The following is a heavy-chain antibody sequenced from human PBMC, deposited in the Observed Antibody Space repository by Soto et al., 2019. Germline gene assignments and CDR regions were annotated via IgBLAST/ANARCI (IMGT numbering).Heavy chain of an antibody. CDR3: AKDWRYCSAASCPLAEYFQH. CDR1: GFPFGTYW. D-gene: IGHD2-15*01. Sequence: RLSCAASGFPFGTYWMGWVRQAPGRGLEWVANIKQDGSEQYYVDSVRGRFTISRDNGKNSLYLQMNGLRAEDTAVYYCAKDWRYCSAASCPLAEYFQHWGQGTLVTVSS. V-gene: IGHV3-7*03. CDR2: IKQDGSEQ. J-gene: IGHJ1*01.